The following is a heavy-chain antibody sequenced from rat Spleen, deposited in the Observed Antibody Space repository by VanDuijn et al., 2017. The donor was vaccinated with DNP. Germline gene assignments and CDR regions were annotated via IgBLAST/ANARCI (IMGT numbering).Heavy chain of an antibody. CDR1: GFTFSDYY. V-gene: IGHV5-20*01. Sequence: EVQLVESGGGLVQPGRSLKLSCAASGFTFSDYYMAWVRQAPTKGLEWVAYISYDGGSTYYVDSVKGRVTISSDNAKNTLYLQMDSLRSEAPATYYCASVDWFAYWGHGTLVTVSS. CDR3: ASVDWFAY. CDR2: ISYDGGST. J-gene: IGHJ3*01.